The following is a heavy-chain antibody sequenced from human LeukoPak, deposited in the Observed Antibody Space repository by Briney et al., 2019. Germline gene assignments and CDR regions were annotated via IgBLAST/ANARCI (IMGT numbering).Heavy chain of an antibody. D-gene: IGHD2-21*01. CDR2: INAGNGNT. J-gene: IGHJ6*02. Sequence: ASVKVSCKASGHTFTSYAMHWVRQAPGQRLEWMGWINAGNGNTKYSQKFQGRVTITRDTSASTAYMELSSLRSEDTAVYYCARGGPSGSLLLSYYYYGMDVWGQGTTVTVSS. CDR3: ARGGPSGSLLLSYYYYGMDV. V-gene: IGHV1-3*01. CDR1: GHTFTSYA.